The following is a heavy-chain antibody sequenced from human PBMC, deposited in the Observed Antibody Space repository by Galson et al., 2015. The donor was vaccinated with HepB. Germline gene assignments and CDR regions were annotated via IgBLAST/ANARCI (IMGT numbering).Heavy chain of an antibody. Sequence: SVKVSCKASGYTFSTYAISWVRQAPGQGLEWMGWINTNTGNPTYGQGSTGRFVFSLDTSVSTAYLQISSLKADDTAVYYCARAEGSGYYYVGYWGQGTMVTVSS. D-gene: IGHD3-22*01. J-gene: IGHJ4*02. CDR2: INTNTGNP. V-gene: IGHV7-4-1*02. CDR3: ARAEGSGYYYVGY. CDR1: GYTFSTYA.